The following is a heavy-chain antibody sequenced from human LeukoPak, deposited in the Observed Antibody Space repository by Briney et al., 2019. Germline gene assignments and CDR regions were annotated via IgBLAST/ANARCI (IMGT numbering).Heavy chain of an antibody. CDR1: GGTFSSYT. CDR2: IITILGIA. J-gene: IGHJ5*02. Sequence: ASVTLSCKASGGTFSSYTISWVRQAPGQGLERLGMIITILGIANYAQKFQGRVTITSDKSTSTANMELSSLRSKVTAVYSCARDEDYYYRSGYYARWFDPWGQGTLVTVSS. CDR3: ARDEDYYYRSGYYARWFDP. D-gene: IGHD3-22*01. V-gene: IGHV1-69*04.